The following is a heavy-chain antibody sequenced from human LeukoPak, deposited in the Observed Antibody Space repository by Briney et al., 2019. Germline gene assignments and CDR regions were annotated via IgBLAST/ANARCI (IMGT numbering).Heavy chain of an antibody. CDR3: ARTSPTSHFDF. J-gene: IGHJ4*02. D-gene: IGHD3-16*01. Sequence: GGSLRLSCVASGFTFTTYWMHWVRQAPGECLVWVSRINGDGSNSNYADSVKGRFTISRDNARNTLYLQMNGLRAEDTALYYCARTSPTSHFDFWGQGTLVTVSS. CDR1: GFTFTTYW. CDR2: INGDGSNS. V-gene: IGHV3-74*01.